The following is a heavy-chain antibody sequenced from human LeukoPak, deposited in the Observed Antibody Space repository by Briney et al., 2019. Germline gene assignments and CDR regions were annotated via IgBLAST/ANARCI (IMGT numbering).Heavy chain of an antibody. CDR2: IGISGGST. V-gene: IGHV3-23*01. CDR1: GGSISSLY. D-gene: IGHD3-10*01. CDR3: AKDHGSGSFYNLPDY. J-gene: IGHJ4*02. Sequence: ETLSLTCSVSGGSISSLYWSWVRQAPGKGLEWVSGIGISGGSTYYADSVKGRFTISRDNSKNTLYLQMNTLRAEDTAFYYCAKDHGSGSFYNLPDYWGQGTLVTVSS.